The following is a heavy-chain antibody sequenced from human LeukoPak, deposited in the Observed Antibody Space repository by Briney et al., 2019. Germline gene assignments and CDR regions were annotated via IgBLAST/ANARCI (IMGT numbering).Heavy chain of an antibody. J-gene: IGHJ4*02. CDR3: ARTDTGLFDY. V-gene: IGHV4-59*11. D-gene: IGHD5-18*01. CDR2: IYYSGST. CDR1: GGSISSHY. Sequence: PSETLSLTCTVSGGSISSHYWSWIRQPPGKGLEWIGYIYYSGSTNYNPSLKSRVTISVDTSKNQFSLKLSSVTAADTAVYYCARTDTGLFDYWGQGTLVTVSS.